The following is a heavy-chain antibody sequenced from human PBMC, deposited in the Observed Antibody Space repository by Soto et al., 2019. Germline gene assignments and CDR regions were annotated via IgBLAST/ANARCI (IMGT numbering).Heavy chain of an antibody. CDR1: GGSISNYY. D-gene: IGHD5-18*01. CDR2: IYSSGST. V-gene: IGHV4-59*01. CDR3: ARDHPHSYGVYYFDY. Sequence: SETLSLTCPVSGGSISNYYWNWIRQSPGKGLEWIGYIYSSGSTHYNPSLQNRVTISIDTSKNQVSLKVNSVTAADTAVYYCARDHPHSYGVYYFDYWGQGTPVTVPQ. J-gene: IGHJ4*02.